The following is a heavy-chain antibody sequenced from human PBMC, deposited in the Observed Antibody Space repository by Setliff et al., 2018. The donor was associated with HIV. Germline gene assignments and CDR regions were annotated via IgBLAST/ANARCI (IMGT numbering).Heavy chain of an antibody. CDR2: IYDSEST. CDR3: LVAVEEDV. V-gene: IGHV4-39*01. J-gene: IGHJ6*04. Sequence: SETLSLTCTVSDASITADTFYWNWLRQPPGKGLEWIGNIYDSESTYYNPSLKSRVTISVDTSKNQFSLKLSSVTAADTAMYYCLVAVEEDVWGKGTTVTVSS. CDR1: DASITADTFY. D-gene: IGHD5-12*01.